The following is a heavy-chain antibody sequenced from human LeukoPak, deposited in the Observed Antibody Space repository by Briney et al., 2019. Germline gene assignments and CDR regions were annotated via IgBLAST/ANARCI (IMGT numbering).Heavy chain of an antibody. CDR1: GGSISSYY. D-gene: IGHD4-17*01. Sequence: SETLSLTCTVSGGSISSYYWSWIRQPPGKGLEWIGYIYYSGSTNYNPSLKSRVTISVDTSKNQFSLKLSSGTAADTAVYYCARAIEGYGDRRKFDPWGQRTLVTVSS. CDR2: IYYSGST. CDR3: ARAIEGYGDRRKFDP. V-gene: IGHV4-59*01. J-gene: IGHJ5*02.